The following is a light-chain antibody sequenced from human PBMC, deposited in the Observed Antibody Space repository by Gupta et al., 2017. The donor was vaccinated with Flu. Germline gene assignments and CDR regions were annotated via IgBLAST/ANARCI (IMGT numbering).Light chain of an antibody. J-gene: IGKJ1*01. Sequence: DIQMTQSPSTLSASVGDRVTITCRASQSISVWLAWYQQKPGKAPKLLIYMASTLESGVPSRFSGSGSGTESTLTISSLQPDDFATYYCQHYHSYWTFGQGTKVEIK. CDR2: MAS. CDR3: QHYHSYWT. V-gene: IGKV1-5*03. CDR1: QSISVW.